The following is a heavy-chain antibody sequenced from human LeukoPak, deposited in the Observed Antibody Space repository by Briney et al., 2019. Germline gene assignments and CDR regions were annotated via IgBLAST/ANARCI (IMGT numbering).Heavy chain of an antibody. CDR2: IYYSGST. D-gene: IGHD1-20*01. CDR3: ARGSDIITGYFDY. CDR1: GGSISSYY. J-gene: IGHJ4*02. V-gene: IGHV4-59*01. Sequence: SETLSLTCTVSGGSISSYYWSWIRQPPGKGLEWIGYIYYSGSTNYNPSLKSRVTISVDTSKNQFSLKLSSVTAADTAVYYCARGSDIITGYFDYWGQGTLVTVSS.